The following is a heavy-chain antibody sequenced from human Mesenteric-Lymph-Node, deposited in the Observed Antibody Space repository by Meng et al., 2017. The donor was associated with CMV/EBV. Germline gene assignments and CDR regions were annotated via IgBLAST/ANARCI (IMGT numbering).Heavy chain of an antibody. CDR3: TRPPEQLLDGWAGY. Sequence: GESLKTSCAASGFIFSKYTMNLVRQAPGKGLEWVSYISISSTTIHYADSVKGRFTISRDNDKNLLYLQMNSRRAEDTAVYYCTRPPEQLLDGWAGYWGQGTLVTVSS. CDR1: GFIFSKYT. CDR2: ISISSTTI. J-gene: IGHJ4*02. D-gene: IGHD6-19*01. V-gene: IGHV3-48*04.